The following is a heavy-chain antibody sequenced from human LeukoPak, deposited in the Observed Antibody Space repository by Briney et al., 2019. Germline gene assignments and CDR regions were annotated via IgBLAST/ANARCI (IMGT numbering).Heavy chain of an antibody. Sequence: GGSLRLSCAASGFTFSSYAMHWVRQAPGKGLEWVAVISYDGSNKYYADSVKGRFTISRDNSKNTLYLQMNSLRAEDTAVYYCARGSDYDFWSGYSGEGYFQHWGQGTLVTVSS. CDR2: ISYDGSNK. CDR1: GFTFSSYA. J-gene: IGHJ1*01. D-gene: IGHD3-3*01. CDR3: ARGSDYDFWSGYSGEGYFQH. V-gene: IGHV3-30-3*01.